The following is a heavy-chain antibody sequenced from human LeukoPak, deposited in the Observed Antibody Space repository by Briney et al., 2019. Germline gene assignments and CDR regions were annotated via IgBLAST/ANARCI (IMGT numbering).Heavy chain of an antibody. CDR3: SRARYYDYISGNSGEKNYFDY. CDR2: LSYDRSNK. J-gene: IGHJ4*02. V-gene: IGHV3-33*01. D-gene: IGHD3-16*01. Sequence: GRSLRLSCAASGFTFSGYGIHWVRQAPGKGLEWVAFLSYDRSNKFYADSVKGRFTISRDNSENTLHLQMNSLKPEDTAVFYCSRARYYDYISGNSGEKNYFDYWGQGTLVTVSS. CDR1: GFTFSGYG.